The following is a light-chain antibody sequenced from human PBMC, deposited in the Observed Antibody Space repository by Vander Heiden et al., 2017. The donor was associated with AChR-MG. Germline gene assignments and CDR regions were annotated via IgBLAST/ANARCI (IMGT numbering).Light chain of an antibody. CDR2: GKN. J-gene: IGLJ3*02. CDR1: SLRSYY. Sequence: SSELTQDPAVSVALGQTVRITCQGDSLRSYYASWYKKKPGQAPVLVSYGKNNRPSGIPDRFSGSSSGNTASLTITGAQAEDEADDYCNSRDRSGNRLCGGGTKL. V-gene: IGLV3-19*01. CDR3: NSRDRSGNRL.